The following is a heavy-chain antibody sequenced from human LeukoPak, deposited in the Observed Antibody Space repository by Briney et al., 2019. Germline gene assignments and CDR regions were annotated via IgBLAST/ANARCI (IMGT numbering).Heavy chain of an antibody. CDR2: ISSSSSTI. V-gene: IGHV3-48*01. CDR1: GFTFSSFS. J-gene: IGHJ4*02. CDR3: RTDRYGDYGDYIDY. D-gene: IGHD4-17*01. Sequence: SGGSLRLSCAASGFTFSSFSMIWVRQAPGKGLEWVSYISSSSSTIYYADSVKGRFTISRDNAKNSLYLQMNSLRSDDTAVYYWRTDRYGDYGDYIDYWGQGTLVTVSS.